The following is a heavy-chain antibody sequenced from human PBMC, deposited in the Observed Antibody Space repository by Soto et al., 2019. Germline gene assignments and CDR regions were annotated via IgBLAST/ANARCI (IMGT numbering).Heavy chain of an antibody. CDR2: ISRSGST. CDR3: ARAVAPYLGTWFDP. D-gene: IGHD3-16*01. V-gene: IGHV4-30-2*01. CDR1: GGSITSGNSYS. J-gene: IGHJ5*02. Sequence: SETLSLTCTVSGGSITSGNSYSWSWIRQPPGKGLEWIGSISRSGSTSYNPSLKGRVTMSVDKSKNQFSLKLSSVTAADTAVYYCARAVAPYLGTWFDPWGQGTLVTVS.